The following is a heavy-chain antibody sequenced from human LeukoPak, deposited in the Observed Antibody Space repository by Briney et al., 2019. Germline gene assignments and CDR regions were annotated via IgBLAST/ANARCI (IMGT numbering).Heavy chain of an antibody. CDR2: ISYDGSNK. V-gene: IGHV3-30*04. CDR1: GFAFNNYA. D-gene: IGHD5-18*01. J-gene: IGHJ6*03. CDR3: ARDDSAIIPYYYMDV. Sequence: PGGSLRLSCAASGFAFNNYAIHWVRQAPGKGLEWVAVISYDGSNKYYADSVQGRFTISRDNSKNTLYLQMNSLRPEDTAAYCCARDDSAIIPYYYMDVWGKGTTVTVSS.